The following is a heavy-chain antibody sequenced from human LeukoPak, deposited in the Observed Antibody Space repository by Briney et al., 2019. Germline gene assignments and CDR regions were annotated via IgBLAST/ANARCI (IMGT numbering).Heavy chain of an antibody. CDR3: ARGALRYSDY. D-gene: IGHD3-9*01. CDR2: ISYDGSNK. CDR1: GFTFSSYG. Sequence: PGGSLRLSCAASGFTFSSYGMHWVRQAPGKGLEWVAVISYDGSNKYYADSVKGRFTISRDNAKNSLYLQMNSLRDEDTAVYYCARGALRYSDYWGQGTLVTVSS. J-gene: IGHJ4*02. V-gene: IGHV3-30*03.